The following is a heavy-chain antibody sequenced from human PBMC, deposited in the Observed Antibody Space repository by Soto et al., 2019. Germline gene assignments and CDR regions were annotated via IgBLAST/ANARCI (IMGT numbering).Heavy chain of an antibody. V-gene: IGHV4-4*07. CDR2: IYSTGTT. J-gene: IGHJ5*02. CDR3: VRSPGYFTISSLDP. Sequence: SETLSLTCKVSGTSVRHFYWSWIRQSAGKGLEWIGRIYSTGTTNFNPSLKSRLTMSMDMSKNQVSLNLTSVTAADTAVYYCVRSPGYFTISSLDPWGQGTLVTVSS. CDR1: GTSVRHFY. D-gene: IGHD2-8*01.